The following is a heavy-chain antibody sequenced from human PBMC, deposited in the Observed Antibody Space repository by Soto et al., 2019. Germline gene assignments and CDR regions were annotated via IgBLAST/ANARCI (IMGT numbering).Heavy chain of an antibody. CDR1: GFTFSRSD. J-gene: IGHJ6*02. Sequence: GGSLRLSCSASGFTFSRSDLHWVRQAPGKGLEWVGRVRIKIHNYATSFADSVRGRFTISRNDSDNTVSLEMSGLKSEDTALYYCSRHEEGRRMVFYGMDVWGQGTTVTVSS. V-gene: IGHV3-73*01. CDR2: VRIKIHNYAT. CDR3: SRHEEGRRMVFYGMDV. D-gene: IGHD2-8*01.